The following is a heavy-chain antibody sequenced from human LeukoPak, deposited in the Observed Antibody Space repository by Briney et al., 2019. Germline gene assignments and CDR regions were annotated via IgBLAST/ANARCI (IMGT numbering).Heavy chain of an antibody. CDR3: ARHVGPGMPVTTELSSYYYYHGMDV. CDR2: IYPGDSST. CDR1: GYSFTSYW. V-gene: IGHV5-51*01. D-gene: IGHD4-17*01. J-gene: IGHJ6*04. Sequence: GESLKISCKSSGYSFTSYWIAWVRQMPGKGLEWMGIIYPGDSSTTYSPSFRGQVIISADKSITTAYLQWSSLEASDTAIYYCARHVGPGMPVTTELSSYYYYHGMDVWGKGTTVTVSS.